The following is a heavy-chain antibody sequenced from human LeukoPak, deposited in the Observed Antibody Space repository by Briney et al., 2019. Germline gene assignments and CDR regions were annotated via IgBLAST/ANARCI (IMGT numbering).Heavy chain of an antibody. V-gene: IGHV3-9*01. Sequence: GGSLRLSCAVSGFTFDDYAMHWVRQAPGKGLEWVSGISWNSGSIGYADSVKGRFTISRDNAKNSLYLQMNSLRAEDTALYYCAKALIAVAGLIDYWGQGTLVTVSS. CDR2: ISWNSGSI. J-gene: IGHJ4*02. CDR3: AKALIAVAGLIDY. D-gene: IGHD6-19*01. CDR1: GFTFDDYA.